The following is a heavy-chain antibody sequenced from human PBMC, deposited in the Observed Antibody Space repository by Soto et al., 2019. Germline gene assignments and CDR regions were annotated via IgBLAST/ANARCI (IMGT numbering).Heavy chain of an antibody. CDR1: GGSFSGYY. Sequence: SETLSLTCAVYGGSFSGYYWSWIRQPPGKGLEWIGEINHSGSTNYNPSLKSRVTISVDTSKNQFSLKLSSVTAADTAVYYCARRRSYSNYYYYYGMDVWGQGTTVTVSS. CDR2: INHSGST. D-gene: IGHD4-4*01. J-gene: IGHJ6*02. V-gene: IGHV4-34*01. CDR3: ARRRSYSNYYYYYGMDV.